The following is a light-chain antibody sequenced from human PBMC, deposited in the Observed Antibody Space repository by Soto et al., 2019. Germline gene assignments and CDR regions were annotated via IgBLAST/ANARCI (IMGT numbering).Light chain of an antibody. CDR1: SGSIASRY. J-gene: IGLJ3*02. Sequence: NFMLTQPHSVSESPEKTVTISCTRSSGSIASRYVQWYQQRPGSSPTTVIYDDNQRPSGVPDRFSGSIDSSSNSASLTISGLKTEDEADYYCQSYDSSNHWVFGGGTKLTVL. V-gene: IGLV6-57*01. CDR2: DDN. CDR3: QSYDSSNHWV.